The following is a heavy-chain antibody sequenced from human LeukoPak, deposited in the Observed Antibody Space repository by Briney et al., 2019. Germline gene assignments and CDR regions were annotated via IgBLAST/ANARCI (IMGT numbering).Heavy chain of an antibody. CDR3: ARLVLFSSVVTRWNAFDI. CDR1: GFTVSSNY. V-gene: IGHV3-53*01. CDR2: IYSGGST. J-gene: IGHJ3*02. D-gene: IGHD4-23*01. Sequence: PGGSLRLSCAASGFTVSSNYMSWVRQAPEKGLEWVSVIYSGGSTYYADFVKGRFTISRDNSKNMLYLQMNSLRAEDTAVYYCARLVLFSSVVTRWNAFDIWGQGTMVTVSS.